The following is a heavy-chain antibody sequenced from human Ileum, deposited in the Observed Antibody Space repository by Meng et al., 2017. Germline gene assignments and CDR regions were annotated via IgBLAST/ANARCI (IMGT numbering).Heavy chain of an antibody. CDR2: ISDGGTT. J-gene: IGHJ5*02. D-gene: IGHD5-12*01. CDR3: ARDGGYVFYQWFDP. Sequence: QVHLQESGPRLVKPSQTLSLTCTVSGGPINTGDYYWSWIRQPPGKGLEWMGYISDGGTTSYNPSLKSRLTISIDTSKNQFSLRLSSVTAADTAVYYCARDGGYVFYQWFDPWGQGTLVTVSS. V-gene: IGHV4-30-4*01. CDR1: GGPINTGDYY.